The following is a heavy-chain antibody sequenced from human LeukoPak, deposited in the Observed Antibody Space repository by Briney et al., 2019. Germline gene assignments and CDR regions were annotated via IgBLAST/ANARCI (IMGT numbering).Heavy chain of an antibody. CDR2: IYHSGST. CDR3: ARVRSGYDRYFDY. J-gene: IGHJ4*02. V-gene: IGHV4-30-2*01. Sequence: SETLSLICAVSGGSISSGGYPWSWIRQPPGKGLEWIGYIYHSGSTYYNPSLKSRVTISVDRSKNQFSLKLSSVTAADTAVYYCARVRSGYDRYFDYWGQGTLVTVSS. CDR1: GGSISSGGYP. D-gene: IGHD5-12*01.